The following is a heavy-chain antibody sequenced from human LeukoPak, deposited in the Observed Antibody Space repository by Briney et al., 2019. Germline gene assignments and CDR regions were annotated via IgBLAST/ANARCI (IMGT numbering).Heavy chain of an antibody. D-gene: IGHD3-10*01. CDR2: ISAYNGNT. J-gene: IGHJ4*02. CDR1: GYTFTGYY. CDR3: ARDRAPTHYYGSGSYYAY. Sequence: ASVKVSCKTSGYTFTGYYMHWVRQAPGQGLEWMGWISAYNGNTNYAQKLQGRVTMTTDTSTSTAYMELRSLRSDDTAVYYCARDRAPTHYYGSGSYYAYWGQGTLVTVSS. V-gene: IGHV1-18*04.